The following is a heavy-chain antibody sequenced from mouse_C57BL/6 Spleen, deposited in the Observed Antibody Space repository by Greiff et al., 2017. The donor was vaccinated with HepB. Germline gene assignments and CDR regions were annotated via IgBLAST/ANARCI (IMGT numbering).Heavy chain of an antibody. CDR2: ISYDGSN. D-gene: IGHD4-1*01. CDR3: ARGANWDPFDY. Sequence: EESGPGLVKPSQSLSLTCSVTGYSITSGYYWNWIRQFPGNKLEWMGYISYDGSNNYNPSLKNRISITRDTSKNQFFLKLNSVTTEDTATYYCARGANWDPFDYWGQGTTLTVSS. V-gene: IGHV3-6*01. J-gene: IGHJ2*01. CDR1: GYSITSGYY.